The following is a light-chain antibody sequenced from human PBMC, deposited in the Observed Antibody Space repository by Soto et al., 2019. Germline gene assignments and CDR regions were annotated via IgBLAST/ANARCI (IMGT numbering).Light chain of an antibody. CDR1: QSVSSSY. Sequence: EVVITQSPGTLSLSPGETATLSCRASQSVSSSYLAWYQQKPVQAPRALIYGTSSRASDIPGRFSGSGSGTDFTLTISSLQSEDFAVYYCQQYNNWPLTFGGGTKVDIK. V-gene: IGKV3D-15*01. CDR2: GTS. J-gene: IGKJ4*01. CDR3: QQYNNWPLT.